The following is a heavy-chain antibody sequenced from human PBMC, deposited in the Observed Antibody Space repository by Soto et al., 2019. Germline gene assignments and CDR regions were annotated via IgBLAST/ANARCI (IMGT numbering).Heavy chain of an antibody. V-gene: IGHV3-23*01. CDR3: ARTDKYNSQSSGWANRFDY. Sequence: EVQLLESGGDLVQPGGSLRLSCAASGFIFSNYAMTWVRQAPGKGPEWVSTFTSAGSTYYRDTEKGRFTISRDNSKNTLYLQMNSLRAEATAVYYCARTDKYNSQSSGWANRFDYWGQGTVVTVSS. CDR1: GFIFSNYA. D-gene: IGHD6-19*01. CDR2: FTSAGST. J-gene: IGHJ4*02.